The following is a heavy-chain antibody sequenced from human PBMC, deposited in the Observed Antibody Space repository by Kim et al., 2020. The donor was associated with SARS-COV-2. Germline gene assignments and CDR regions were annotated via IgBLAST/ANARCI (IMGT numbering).Heavy chain of an antibody. CDR3: ARGGYSGYDLGD. Sequence: SDAQKFQGRVTMTRDTSTSTVYMELSSLRSEDTAVYYCARGGYSGYDLGDWGQGTLVTVSS. D-gene: IGHD5-12*01. J-gene: IGHJ4*02. V-gene: IGHV1-46*01.